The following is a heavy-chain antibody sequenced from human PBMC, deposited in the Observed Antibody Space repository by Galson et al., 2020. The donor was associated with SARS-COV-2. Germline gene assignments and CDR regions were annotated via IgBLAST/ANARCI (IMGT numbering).Heavy chain of an antibody. V-gene: IGHV3-7*01. CDR3: ARRSDGRPDL. J-gene: IGHJ5*02. CDR2: IKQDGSEN. Sequence: GGSLRLSCAASAFPFSRSWMSWVRQAPGKGLEWVANIKQDGSENNYVDSVKGRFTISRDNAENSLYLEMNSLRADDTAVFYCARRSDGRPDLWGQGTLGTVSS. CDR1: AFPFSRSW.